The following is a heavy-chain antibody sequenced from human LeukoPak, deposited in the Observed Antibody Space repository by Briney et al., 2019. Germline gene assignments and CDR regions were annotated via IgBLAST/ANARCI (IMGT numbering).Heavy chain of an antibody. Sequence: PGGSLRLSCTASGFTFGDYAMSWFRQAPGKGLEWVGFIRSKAYGGTTEYAASVKGRFTISRDDSKGIAYLQMNSLKTEDTAVYYCTRGGRQDYYDSSGYLDYWGLGTLVTVSS. CDR2: IRSKAYGGTT. CDR3: TRGGRQDYYDSSGYLDY. D-gene: IGHD3-22*01. CDR1: GFTFGDYA. V-gene: IGHV3-49*03. J-gene: IGHJ4*02.